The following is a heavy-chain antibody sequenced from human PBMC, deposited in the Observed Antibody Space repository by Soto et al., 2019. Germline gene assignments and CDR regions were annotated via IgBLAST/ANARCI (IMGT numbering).Heavy chain of an antibody. J-gene: IGHJ4*02. Sequence: ASVKVSCKASGYTFTNFVISWVRQAPGQGLEWMGWISAYNGNTNYAQKFQGRVTMTTDTSTSTAYMEVRSLRSDGTAVYYCARDAAVGLFVYWGQGTLVTVSS. CDR2: ISAYNGNT. D-gene: IGHD1-26*01. V-gene: IGHV1-18*01. CDR1: GYTFTNFV. CDR3: ARDAAVGLFVY.